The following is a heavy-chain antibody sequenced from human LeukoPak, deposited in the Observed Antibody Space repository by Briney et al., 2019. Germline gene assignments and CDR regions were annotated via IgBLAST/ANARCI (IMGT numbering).Heavy chain of an antibody. J-gene: IGHJ4*02. CDR2: IYHSGST. D-gene: IGHD4-17*01. CDR1: GYSISSDNY. Sequence: PSETLSLTCAVSGYSISSDNYWVWIRQPPGQGLEWTGGIYHSGSTYYNPSLKSRVTMSVDTSKNQFSLKLSSVTAADTAVYYCAREGRQDYVYFDHWGQGSLVTVSS. V-gene: IGHV4-38-2*02. CDR3: AREGRQDYVYFDH.